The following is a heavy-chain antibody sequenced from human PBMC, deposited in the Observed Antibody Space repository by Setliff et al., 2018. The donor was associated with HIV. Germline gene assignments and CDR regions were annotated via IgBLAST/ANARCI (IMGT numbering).Heavy chain of an antibody. CDR3: ARDQLYTKATFDV. J-gene: IGHJ3*01. V-gene: IGHV3-7*01. D-gene: IGHD3-16*02. CDR2: IKEDGSEK. Sequence: GGSLRLSCVASGFSFSSHWMSWVRQAPGKGLEWVANIKEDGSEKYYVDSGKGRFTISRDNAKNSLYLQMNSLRAEDTAVYYCARDQLYTKATFDVWGQGTLVTVS. CDR1: GFSFSSHW.